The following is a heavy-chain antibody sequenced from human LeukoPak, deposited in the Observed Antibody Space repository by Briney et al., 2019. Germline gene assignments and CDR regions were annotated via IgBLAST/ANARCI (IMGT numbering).Heavy chain of an antibody. CDR1: GFSFDDYA. V-gene: IGHV3-43*02. J-gene: IGHJ4*02. CDR3: GKDRSSGWYPLIDY. D-gene: IGHD6-19*01. CDR2: IREIGDSR. Sequence: PGGSLRLSCAASGFSFDDYAMHWVRQAPGRGLEWVSHIREIGDSRYYTGSVRGRFTISRDNSKNSLYLQMNSLRSEDTAVYYCGKDRSSGWYPLIDYWGQGIMVTVSS.